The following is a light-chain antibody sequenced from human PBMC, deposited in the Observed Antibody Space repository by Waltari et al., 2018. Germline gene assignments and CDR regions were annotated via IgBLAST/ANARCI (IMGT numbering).Light chain of an antibody. CDR3: SPYTSSSTVV. CDR2: EVS. Sequence: QSALTQPASVSGSPGQSITISCTGTSSDVGGYNYVSWYQQHPGKAPKLMIYEVSNRPSGVSNSFSGSKSGNTASLTISGLQAEDEADYYCSPYTSSSTVVFGGGTKLTVL. J-gene: IGLJ2*01. CDR1: SSDVGGYNY. V-gene: IGLV2-14*01.